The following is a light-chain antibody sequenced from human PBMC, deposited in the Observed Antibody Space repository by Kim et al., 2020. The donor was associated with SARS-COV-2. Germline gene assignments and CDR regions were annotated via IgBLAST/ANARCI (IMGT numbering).Light chain of an antibody. CDR3: QEFNNWTWT. CDR2: GAS. Sequence: VYPKERVTRSCRASQSVSSNLAWLQQKPDQAPRILIYGASTRGSGIPARFTGGGSGTEFTLIINSLQSEDFAVYYCQEFNNWTWTFGQGAKVEIK. V-gene: IGKV3-15*01. CDR1: QSVSSN. J-gene: IGKJ1*01.